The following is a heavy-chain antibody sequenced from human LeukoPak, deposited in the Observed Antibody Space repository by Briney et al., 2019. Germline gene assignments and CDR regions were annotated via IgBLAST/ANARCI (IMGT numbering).Heavy chain of an antibody. D-gene: IGHD5-24*01. V-gene: IGHV4-39*07. CDR2: IYYSAST. Sequence: SETLSLTCTVSGGSMNTINFYWAWIRQPPGKGLEWIGSIYYSASTNYNPSLKSRVTISADMSTNQFSLSLNSATAADTAVYYCARDERYGYNYNFNYWGQGTLVTVSS. CDR3: ARDERYGYNYNFNY. J-gene: IGHJ4*02. CDR1: GGSMNTINFY.